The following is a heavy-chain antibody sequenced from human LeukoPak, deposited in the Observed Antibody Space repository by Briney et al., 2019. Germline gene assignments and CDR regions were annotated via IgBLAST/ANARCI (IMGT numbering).Heavy chain of an antibody. CDR2: INTDGSST. CDR3: ARWGIVGATRPFDY. D-gene: IGHD1-26*01. V-gene: IGHV3-74*01. J-gene: IGHJ4*02. Sequence: GGSLRLSCAASGFTFSSYWMHWVRQAPGKGLVWVSRINTDGSSTSYADSVKGRFTISRDNAKNTLYLQMNSLRAEDTAVYYCARWGIVGATRPFDYWGQGTLVTVSS. CDR1: GFTFSSYW.